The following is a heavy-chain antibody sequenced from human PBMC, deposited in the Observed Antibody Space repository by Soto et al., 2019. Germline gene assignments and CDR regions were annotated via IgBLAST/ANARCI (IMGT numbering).Heavy chain of an antibody. V-gene: IGHV1-18*01. CDR2: ISAYNGNT. D-gene: IGHD3-10*01. J-gene: IGHJ6*02. CDR3: ARANGFGESDV. Sequence: QVQVVQSGAEVKKPGASVKVSCKASGYSFTSYGISWVRQAPGQGLEWMGWISAYNGNTNYAQKLQGRGTMTTATSTSTAYMELRSRRSDDTAVYYCARANGFGESDVWGQGTTVTVSS. CDR1: GYSFTSYG.